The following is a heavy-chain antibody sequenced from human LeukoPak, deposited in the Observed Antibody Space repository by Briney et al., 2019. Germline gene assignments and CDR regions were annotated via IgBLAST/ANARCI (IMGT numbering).Heavy chain of an antibody. Sequence: GGSLRLSCAASGFTFSNYAMSWVRQAPGKGLEWVSAISTGGGTTYYADSVKGRFTISRDNSKSALYLQMNGLRAEDTAVCYCARPAGCSGGTCSPFDYWGQGTLATVSS. D-gene: IGHD2-15*01. V-gene: IGHV3-23*01. CDR3: ARPAGCSGGTCSPFDY. CDR1: GFTFSNYA. J-gene: IGHJ4*02. CDR2: ISTGGGTT.